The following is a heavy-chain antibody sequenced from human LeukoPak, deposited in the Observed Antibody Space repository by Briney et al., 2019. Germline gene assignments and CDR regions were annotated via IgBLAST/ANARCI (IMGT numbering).Heavy chain of an antibody. CDR1: GGSVSSGSYY. CDR2: IYYSGST. Sequence: SETLSLTCTVSGGSVSSGSYYWSWLRQPPGKGLAWIGYIYYSGSTNYNPSLKSRVTISVDTSKNQFSLKLSSVTAADTAVYYCARDRDRSGGGWFDPWGQGTLVTVSS. D-gene: IGHD4-23*01. V-gene: IGHV4-61*01. J-gene: IGHJ5*02. CDR3: ARDRDRSGGGWFDP.